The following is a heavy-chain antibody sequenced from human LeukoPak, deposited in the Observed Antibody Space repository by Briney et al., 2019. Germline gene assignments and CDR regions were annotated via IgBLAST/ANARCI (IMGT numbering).Heavy chain of an antibody. CDR3: ARERVSYYDSSGYYLGIDY. CDR1: GGTFSSYA. Sequence: GSSVKVSCKASGGTFSSYAISWVRQAPGQGLEWMGGIIPIFGTANYAQRFQGRVTITADESTSTAYMELSSLRSDDTAVYYCARERVSYYDSSGYYLGIDYWGQGTLVTVSS. CDR2: IIPIFGTA. V-gene: IGHV1-69*01. J-gene: IGHJ4*02. D-gene: IGHD3-22*01.